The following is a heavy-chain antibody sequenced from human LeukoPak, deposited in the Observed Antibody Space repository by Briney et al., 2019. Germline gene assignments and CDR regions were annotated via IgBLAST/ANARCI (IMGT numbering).Heavy chain of an antibody. Sequence: SVKVSCKASGGTFSSYAISWVRQAPGQGLEWMGGIIPIFGTANYAQKFQGRVTITADKSTSTAYMELSSLRSEDTAVYYCARERDTAMATDAFDIWGQGTMVTVSS. D-gene: IGHD5-18*01. CDR3: ARERDTAMATDAFDI. CDR2: IIPIFGTA. J-gene: IGHJ3*02. V-gene: IGHV1-69*06. CDR1: GGTFSSYA.